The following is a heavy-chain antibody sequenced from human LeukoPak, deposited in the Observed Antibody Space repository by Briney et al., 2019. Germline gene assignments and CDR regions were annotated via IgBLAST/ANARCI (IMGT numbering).Heavy chain of an antibody. J-gene: IGHJ4*02. V-gene: IGHV1-2*02. D-gene: IGHD6-19*01. CDR3: AREEGSGCYDS. CDR2: INPNSGGT. CDR1: GYTFTGYY. Sequence: ASVKLSCKASGYTFTGYYMHWVRQAPGQGLEWMGWINPNSGGTNYAQKFQGRVTMTRDTSITTAYMELSRLRSDDTAVYYCAREEGSGCYDSWGQGTSLTVSS.